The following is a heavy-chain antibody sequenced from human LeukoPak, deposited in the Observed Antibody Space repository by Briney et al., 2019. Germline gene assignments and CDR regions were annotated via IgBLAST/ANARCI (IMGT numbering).Heavy chain of an antibody. CDR2: INTGNGNT. Sequence: ASVKVSCKASGYTFTSYAMHWVRQAPGQRLECMGWINTGNGNTKYSQKFQGRVTITRDTSASTAYMDLSSLRSEDTAVYYCARNTETAIPLPYYFDYWGQGTLVTVSS. CDR3: ARNTETAIPLPYYFDY. V-gene: IGHV1-3*04. D-gene: IGHD2-21*02. CDR1: GYTFTSYA. J-gene: IGHJ4*02.